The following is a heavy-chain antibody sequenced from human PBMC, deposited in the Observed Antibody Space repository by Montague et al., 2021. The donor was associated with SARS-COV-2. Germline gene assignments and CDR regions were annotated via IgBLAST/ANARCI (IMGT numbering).Heavy chain of an antibody. CDR1: GEPISGFY. J-gene: IGHJ4*02. Sequence: SETLSLTCTVSGEPISGFYWNWIRQSAGEGLEWIGRIYTTWSTNYNPSLKSRVTMSVDTSKNQFSLKLTSVTAADTAVYFCAREVVLDHYCFDFWGQGALVAVSS. CDR2: IYTTWST. V-gene: IGHV4-4*07. CDR3: AREVVLDHYCFDF. D-gene: IGHD2-21*01.